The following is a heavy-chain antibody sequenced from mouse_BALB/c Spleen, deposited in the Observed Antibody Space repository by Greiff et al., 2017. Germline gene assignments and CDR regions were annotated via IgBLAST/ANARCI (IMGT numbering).Heavy chain of an antibody. CDR2: IDPENGDT. D-gene: IGHD2-4*01. CDR1: GFNIKDYY. V-gene: IGHV14-4*02. CDR3: ARPFYDYDVGWFAY. J-gene: IGHJ3*01. Sequence: GQLQQSGAELVRSGASVKLSCTASGFNIKDYYMHWVKQRPEQGLEWIGWIDPENGDTEYALKFQGKATMTADTSSNTAYLQLSSLTSEDTAVYYCARPFYDYDVGWFAYWGQGTLVTVSA.